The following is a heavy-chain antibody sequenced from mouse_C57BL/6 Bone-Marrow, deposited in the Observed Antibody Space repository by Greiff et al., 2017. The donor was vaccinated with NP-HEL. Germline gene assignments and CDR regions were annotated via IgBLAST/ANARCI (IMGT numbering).Heavy chain of an antibody. D-gene: IGHD2-3*01. CDR2: INPYNGDT. CDR1: GYSFTGYF. CDR3: ARWLLRFDY. Sequence: EVKLQESGPELVKPGDSVKISCKASGYSFTGYFMNWVMQSHGKSLEWIGRINPYNGDTFYNQKFKGKATLTVDKSSSTAHMELRSLTSEDSAVYYCARWLLRFDYWGQGTTLTVSS. J-gene: IGHJ2*01. V-gene: IGHV1-20*01.